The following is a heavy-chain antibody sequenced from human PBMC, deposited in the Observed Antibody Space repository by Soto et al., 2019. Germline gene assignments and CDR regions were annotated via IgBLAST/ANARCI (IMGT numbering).Heavy chain of an antibody. CDR2: INAGNGNT. Sequence: QVQLVQSGAEVKKPGASVKVSCKASGYTFTSYAMHWVRQAPGQRLEWMGWINAGNGNTKYSQKFQGRVTITRDTSXXTAYMEXXXXXXXDTAVYYCARGPGGPDGPGDYWGQGTLVTVSS. V-gene: IGHV1-3*01. J-gene: IGHJ4*02. D-gene: IGHD2-15*01. CDR1: GYTFTSYA. CDR3: ARGPGGPDGPGDY.